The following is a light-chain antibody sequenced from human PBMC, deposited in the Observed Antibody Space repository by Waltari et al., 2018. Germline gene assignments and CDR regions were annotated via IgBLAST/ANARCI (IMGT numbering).Light chain of an antibody. CDR1: SSDVGGFNY. CDR3: SSHTSAGTV. CDR2: EVS. J-gene: IGLJ3*02. Sequence: PASVSGSPGQSITISCSGTSSDVGGFNYVSWYQQHPGKVPKLMIYEVSNRPSGVSNRFSGSKSGNTASLTISGLQAEDEADYYCSSHTSAGTVFGGGTKLTVL. V-gene: IGLV2-14*01.